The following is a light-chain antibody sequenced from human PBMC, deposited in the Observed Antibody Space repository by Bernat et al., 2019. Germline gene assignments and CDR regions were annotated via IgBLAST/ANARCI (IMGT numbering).Light chain of an antibody. V-gene: IGKV1-5*03. J-gene: IGKJ1*01. Sequence: DIQMTQSPSTLSASVGDRVTITCRATQSISKWLAWYQQKPGKAPKLLIYKASSLHSGVPSRFSGSGSGTEFTLTISSLQPDDSATYYCQQYDDNFPACTFGQGTKVEI. CDR3: QQYDDNFPACT. CDR1: QSISKW. CDR2: KAS.